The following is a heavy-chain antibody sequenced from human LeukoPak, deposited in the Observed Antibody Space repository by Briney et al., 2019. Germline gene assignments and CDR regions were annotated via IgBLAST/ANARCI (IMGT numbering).Heavy chain of an antibody. CDR3: ARGRIAALLLDY. Sequence: GGSLRLSCAASGFTFSSYSMNWVRQAPGKGLEWVSSISSSSSYIYYADSVKGRFTISRDNAKNSLYLQMNSLRAEDTAVYYCARGRIAALLLDYWGQGTLVTVSS. V-gene: IGHV3-21*01. D-gene: IGHD6-6*01. J-gene: IGHJ4*02. CDR2: ISSSSSYI. CDR1: GFTFSSYS.